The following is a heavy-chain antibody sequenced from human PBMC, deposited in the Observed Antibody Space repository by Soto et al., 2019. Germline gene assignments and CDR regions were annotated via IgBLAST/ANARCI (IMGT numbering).Heavy chain of an antibody. CDR3: ARGTIPYYYYGMDV. V-gene: IGHV4-59*01. CDR1: GDSICSYY. D-gene: IGHD3-10*01. Sequence: PSETLSLTCTVSGDSICSYYWTWIRQPPGEGLEWIGYIYDSGRTYYNPSLKSRVTISVDTSKNQFSLRLSSVSAADTAVYYCARGTIPYYYYGMDVWGQGATVTVSS. CDR2: IYDSGRT. J-gene: IGHJ6*02.